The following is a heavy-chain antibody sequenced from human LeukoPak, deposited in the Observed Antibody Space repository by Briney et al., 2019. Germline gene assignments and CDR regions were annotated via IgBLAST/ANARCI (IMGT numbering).Heavy chain of an antibody. D-gene: IGHD4-17*01. CDR2: IYYSGSI. CDR1: GYSISSSNW. CDR3: ARLKNYGDYDRGWFDP. J-gene: IGHJ5*02. V-gene: IGHV4-28*05. Sequence: SDTLSLTCAVSGYSISSSNWWGWIRQPPGKGLEWIGYIYYSGSIYYNPSLKSRVTMSVDTSRNQFSLKLSSVTAVDTAVYYCARLKNYGDYDRGWFDPWGQGTLVTVSS.